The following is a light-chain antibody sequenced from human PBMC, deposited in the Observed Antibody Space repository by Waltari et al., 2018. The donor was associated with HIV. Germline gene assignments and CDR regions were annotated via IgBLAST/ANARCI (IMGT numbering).Light chain of an antibody. J-gene: IGLJ3*02. V-gene: IGLV2-14*03. CDR2: DVT. CDR3: SSYTSSSWV. Sequence: QSALTQPASVSGSPGQPTTISCTGISSDVDYYNYDCWYQQHPGKAPKLMFYDVTHRPSGVSNRFSGSKSGNTASLTISGLQAEDEADYYCSSYTSSSWVFGGGTKLTVL. CDR1: SSDVDYYNY.